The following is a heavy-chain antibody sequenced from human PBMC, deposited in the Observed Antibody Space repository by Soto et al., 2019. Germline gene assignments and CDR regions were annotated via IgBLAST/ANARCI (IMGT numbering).Heavy chain of an antibody. V-gene: IGHV4-30-4*01. CDR2: IYYSGTT. J-gene: IGHJ4*02. CDR1: GDSISSGDNH. D-gene: IGHD5-12*01. Sequence: QVLLQESGPGLVKPSQTLSLTCTVSGDSISSGDNHWSWLRQPPGKGLEWMGNIYYSGTTFYNSSLQSRLIISVDTSNNQFSLNLKSMTAADTAVYYCARLPSGYTPYFFDSWGQGTLVTVSS. CDR3: ARLPSGYTPYFFDS.